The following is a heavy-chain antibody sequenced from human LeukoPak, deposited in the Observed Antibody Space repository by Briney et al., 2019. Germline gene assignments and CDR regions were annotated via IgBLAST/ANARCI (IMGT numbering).Heavy chain of an antibody. J-gene: IGHJ6*03. D-gene: IGHD3-3*01. V-gene: IGHV1-2*02. CDR1: GYTFSDYY. CDR2: INPNSGDT. Sequence: ASVKVSCKTSGYTFSDYYIHWIRQAPGQGLEWVGWINPNSGDTNYAQKFQGRVTMTRDTSISTAYMELSRLRSDDTAVYYCARDGPTYYDFWSGYYSVASYFYYMDVWGKGTTVTVPS. CDR3: ARDGPTYYDFWSGYYSVASYFYYMDV.